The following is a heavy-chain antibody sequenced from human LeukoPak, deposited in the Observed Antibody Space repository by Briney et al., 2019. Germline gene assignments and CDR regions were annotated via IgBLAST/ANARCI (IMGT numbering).Heavy chain of an antibody. J-gene: IGHJ3*02. CDR3: ARVAVTSYSDAFDI. Sequence: GGSLRLSCAASGFTFSSYWMHRVRQAPGKGLVWVSRISSDGSSTSYADSVKGRFTISRDNAKNTLYLQMNSLRAEDTAVYYCARVAVTSYSDAFDIWGQGTMVTVSS. CDR2: ISSDGSST. CDR1: GFTFSSYW. D-gene: IGHD4-17*01. V-gene: IGHV3-74*01.